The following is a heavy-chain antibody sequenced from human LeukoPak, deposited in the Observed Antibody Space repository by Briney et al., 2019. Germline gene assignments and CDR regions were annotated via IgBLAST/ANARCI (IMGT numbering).Heavy chain of an antibody. D-gene: IGHD6-13*01. CDR1: GFTVSSSY. CDR2: ISSAGTT. CDR3: ARDLEAANTYYFDY. V-gene: IGHV3-66*01. Sequence: GGSLRLSCAASGFTVSSSYMSWVRQAPGKGLEWVSIISSAGTTCYADSVKGRFTISRDNPKNTVYLQVNSLRDEDTAVYYCARDLEAANTYYFDYWGQGTMVTVSS. J-gene: IGHJ4*02.